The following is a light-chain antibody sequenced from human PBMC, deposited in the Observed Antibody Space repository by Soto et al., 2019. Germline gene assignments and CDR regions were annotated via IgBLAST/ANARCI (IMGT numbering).Light chain of an antibody. CDR2: STT. CDR3: LLYYAGAWV. CDR1: TGAVTSDYY. V-gene: IGLV7-43*01. Sequence: QAVVTQEPSLTVSPGGTVTLTCASNTGAVTSDYYANWFQQEPGQAPGALIYSTTNRHSWTPARFSGSLLGGKAALTLSGVQPEDEAEYYCLLYYAGAWVFGGGTQLTVL. J-gene: IGLJ7*01.